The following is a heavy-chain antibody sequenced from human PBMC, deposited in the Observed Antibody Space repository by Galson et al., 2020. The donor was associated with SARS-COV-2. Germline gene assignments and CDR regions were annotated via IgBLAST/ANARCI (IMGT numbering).Heavy chain of an antibody. CDR3: ARDWVTGGSSWLGGYYYYYYMDV. J-gene: IGHJ6*03. Sequence: GESLKISCKASGYTFTSYYMHWVRQAPGQGLEWMGIINPSGGSTSYAQKFQGRVTMTRDTSTSTVYMELSSLRSEDTAVYYCARDWVTGGSSWLGGYYYYYYMDVWGKGTTVTVSS. D-gene: IGHD6-13*01. V-gene: IGHV1-46*01. CDR2: INPSGGST. CDR1: GYTFTSYY.